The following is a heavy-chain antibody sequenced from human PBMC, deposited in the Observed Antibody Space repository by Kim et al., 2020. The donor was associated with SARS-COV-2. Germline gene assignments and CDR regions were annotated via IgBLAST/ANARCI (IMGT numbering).Heavy chain of an antibody. V-gene: IGHV4-39*01. CDR3: ARLFLYYDSSGSGDY. D-gene: IGHD3-22*01. Sequence: PSLKSRVTISVDTSKNQFSLKLSSVTAADTAVYYCARLFLYYDSSGSGDYWGQGTLVTVSS. J-gene: IGHJ4*02.